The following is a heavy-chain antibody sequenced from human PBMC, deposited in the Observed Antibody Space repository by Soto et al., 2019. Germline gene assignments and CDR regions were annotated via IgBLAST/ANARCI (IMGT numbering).Heavy chain of an antibody. Sequence: PGGSLRLSCAVSGFTFDDNAMHWVRQAPEKGLEWVSGINWKSDIGYADSVKGRFTISRDNAENSLYLQMNSLRAEDTALYYCAISQARGWRTTFICWGKGTPVSGSS. CDR3: AISQARGWRTTFIC. CDR1: GFTFDDNA. J-gene: IGHJ4*02. V-gene: IGHV3-9*01. D-gene: IGHD3-16*01. CDR2: INWKSDI.